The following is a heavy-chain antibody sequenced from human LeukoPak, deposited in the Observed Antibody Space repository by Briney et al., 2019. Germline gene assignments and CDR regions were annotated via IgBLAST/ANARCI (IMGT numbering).Heavy chain of an antibody. CDR3: ARFISSSWYYFDY. CDR1: GGSISSHY. V-gene: IGHV4-59*11. J-gene: IGHJ4*02. D-gene: IGHD6-13*01. Sequence: PSETLSLTCTVSGGSISSHYWSWIRQPPGKGLEWIGYIYYSGSTNYNPSLKSRVTISVDTSKNQCSLKLITVTAADTAVYYCARFISSSWYYFDYWGQGTLVTVSS. CDR2: IYYSGST.